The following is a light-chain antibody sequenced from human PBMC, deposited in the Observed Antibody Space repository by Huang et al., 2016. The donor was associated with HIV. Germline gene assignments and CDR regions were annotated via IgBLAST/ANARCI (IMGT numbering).Light chain of an antibody. Sequence: PGERATLSCRASQSVSSSYLAWYRQRPGQAPRLVIYGTSNRATGIPDRFSGSGSGTDFTLTISRLEPEDFAVYYCQQYGSSYTFGQGTKLEIK. V-gene: IGKV3-20*01. J-gene: IGKJ2*01. CDR1: QSVSSSY. CDR2: GTS. CDR3: QQYGSSYT.